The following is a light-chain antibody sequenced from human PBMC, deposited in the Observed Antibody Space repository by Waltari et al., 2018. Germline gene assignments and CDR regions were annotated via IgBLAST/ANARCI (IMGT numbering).Light chain of an antibody. CDR1: SSDVGLYNY. Sequence: QSALTQPPSASGSLGQSVTISCIGSSSDVGLYNYVSWYQQYPGTAPKLIIYEVTKRPSGVPDRFSGSKSGNTASLTVSGLQPEDEADYYCGSYTHTKWLFGGGTKLTVL. J-gene: IGLJ3*02. CDR3: GSYTHTKWL. CDR2: EVT. V-gene: IGLV2-8*01.